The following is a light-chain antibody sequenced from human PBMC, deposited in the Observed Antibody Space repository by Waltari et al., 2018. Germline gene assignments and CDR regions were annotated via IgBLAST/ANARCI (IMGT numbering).Light chain of an antibody. Sequence: QSVVTQPPPASGTLGQRVTMSCSGSGFNIGDNAVTGYQQFPGSAPKLLIYFNNQRPSGVPDRFSGSKFGTSASLAISGLQSEDEADYYCAAWDDSLGGWVFGGGTKLTVL. CDR2: FNN. V-gene: IGLV1-44*01. CDR1: GFNIGDNA. CDR3: AAWDDSLGGWV. J-gene: IGLJ3*02.